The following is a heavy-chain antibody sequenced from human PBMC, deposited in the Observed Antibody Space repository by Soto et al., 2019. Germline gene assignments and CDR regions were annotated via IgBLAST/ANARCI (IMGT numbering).Heavy chain of an antibody. Sequence: SVKVSCKASGGTFSSYAISWVRQAPGQGLEWMGGIIPIFGTANYAQKFQGRVTITADESTSTAYMELSSLRSEDTAVYYCARDRGSRYSSSSKGNYYYYGMDVWGQGTTVTVSS. D-gene: IGHD6-6*01. V-gene: IGHV1-69*13. J-gene: IGHJ6*02. CDR1: GGTFSSYA. CDR3: ARDRGSRYSSSSKGNYYYYGMDV. CDR2: IIPIFGTA.